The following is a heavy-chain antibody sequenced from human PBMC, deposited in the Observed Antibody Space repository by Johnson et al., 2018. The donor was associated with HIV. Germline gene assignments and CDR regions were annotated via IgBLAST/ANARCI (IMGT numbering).Heavy chain of an antibody. Sequence: VQLVESGGGLVQPGGSLRLSCAASGITFSNYWMGWVRQAPGKGLEWVGRSKNNANSYTTEYAASVKGRFTLSRDDSKNSLTLQMNRLKPEDTAVYYCVRDSSGYSGFDIWGQGTMVTVSS. J-gene: IGHJ3*02. D-gene: IGHD3-22*01. CDR1: GITFSNYW. CDR3: VRDSSGYSGFDI. CDR2: SKNNANSYTT. V-gene: IGHV3-72*01.